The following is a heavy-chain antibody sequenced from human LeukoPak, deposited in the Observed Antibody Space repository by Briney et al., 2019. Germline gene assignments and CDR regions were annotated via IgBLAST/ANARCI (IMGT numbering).Heavy chain of an antibody. V-gene: IGHV4-39*07. J-gene: IGHJ5*02. Sequence: SETLSLTCTVSGGSISNSGYYWAWVRQPPGKGLEWIGNIYYIGSTYYNPSLKSRVTMSVDTSKNQFSLNLSSVTAADTAVYYCARHHVFTPLYDEGTWFDPWGQGTLVTVSS. D-gene: IGHD5/OR15-5a*01. CDR1: GGSISNSGYY. CDR2: IYYIGST. CDR3: ARHHVFTPLYDEGTWFDP.